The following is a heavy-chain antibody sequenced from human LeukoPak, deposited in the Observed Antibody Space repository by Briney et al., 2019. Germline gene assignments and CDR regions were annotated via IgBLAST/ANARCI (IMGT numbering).Heavy chain of an antibody. D-gene: IGHD6-19*01. Sequence: ASVKVSCKPFGYIFTGYYLHWVRQAPGQAPEWMGWINANTGATLYAQNFQGRVTLSRDTSINTAYMDLSSLRSDDTAVYYCARDRVGSGWPRPFYFEFWGQGTLVTVSS. CDR1: GYIFTGYY. CDR2: INANTGAT. V-gene: IGHV1-2*02. CDR3: ARDRVGSGWPRPFYFEF. J-gene: IGHJ4*02.